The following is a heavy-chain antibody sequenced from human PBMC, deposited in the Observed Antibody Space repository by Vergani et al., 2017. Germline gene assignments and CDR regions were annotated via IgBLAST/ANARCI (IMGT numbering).Heavy chain of an antibody. CDR3: ARELVVIVRGGTGSLEV. V-gene: IGHV1-69*12. CDR2: IIPPFGST. CDR1: GGSFSSHA. Sequence: QVQLVQSGAEVKKPGSSVKISCKASGGSFSSHAISWVRQAPGQGLEWMGGIIPPFGSTNHAQRFQDRIKITADESSTTAYMELSSLRSDDTAVYDCARELVVIVRGGTGSLEVWGQGTKVTVSS. D-gene: IGHD3-10*01. J-gene: IGHJ6*02.